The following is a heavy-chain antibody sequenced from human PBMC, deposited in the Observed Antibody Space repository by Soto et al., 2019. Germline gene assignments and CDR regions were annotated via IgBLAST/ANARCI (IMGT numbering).Heavy chain of an antibody. CDR3: ARHTGYYDILTGYTTYYFDY. Sequence: QVQLQESGPGLVKPSETLSLTCTVSGGSIGTYYWSWIRQPPGKGLEWIGYIYYRGNTDYNPSLKSRVTISLDTPKNQCALKLSSVTAADTAVYYCARHTGYYDILTGYTTYYFDYWGQGLLVTVSS. V-gene: IGHV4-59*08. J-gene: IGHJ4*02. CDR1: GGSIGTYY. D-gene: IGHD3-9*01. CDR2: IYYRGNT.